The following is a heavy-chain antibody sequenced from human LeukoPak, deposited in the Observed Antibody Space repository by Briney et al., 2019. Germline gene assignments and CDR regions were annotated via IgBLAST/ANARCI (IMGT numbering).Heavy chain of an antibody. Sequence: SETLSLTCAVYGGSFSGYYWSWIRQPPGKGLEWIGSMYHNGSTYYNPSLKSRVTISVDTSKNQFSLKLTSVTAADTAVYYCARHPSGRMWLQQGGWFDPWGQGTLVTVSS. V-gene: IGHV4-34*01. CDR1: GGSFSGYY. CDR2: MYHNGST. CDR3: ARHPSGRMWLQQGGWFDP. J-gene: IGHJ5*02. D-gene: IGHD5-24*01.